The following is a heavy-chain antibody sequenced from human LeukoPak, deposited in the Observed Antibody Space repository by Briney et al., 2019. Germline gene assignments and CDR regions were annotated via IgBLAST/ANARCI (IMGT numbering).Heavy chain of an antibody. D-gene: IGHD4/OR15-4a*01. CDR2: IYYSGTT. J-gene: IGHJ4*02. V-gene: IGHV4-59*01. Sequence: SETLSLTCTVSGGSINSYYWSWIRQPPGQGLEWIGYIYYSGTTYYNPSLESRVTISVDTYKKQFSLKLSSVTAADTAVYYCARYGASVRGFDSWGQGTLVTVSS. CDR3: ARYGASVRGFDS. CDR1: GGSINSYY.